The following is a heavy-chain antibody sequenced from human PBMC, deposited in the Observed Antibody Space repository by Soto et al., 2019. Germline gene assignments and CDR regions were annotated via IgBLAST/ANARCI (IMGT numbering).Heavy chain of an antibody. CDR2: IWYDGSNK. CDR3: ARDKSEYSYGSGLIPYFDY. V-gene: IGHV3-33*01. CDR1: GFTFSSYG. J-gene: IGHJ4*02. Sequence: GGSLRLSCAASGFTFSSYGMHWVRQAPGKGLEWVAVIWYDGSNKYYADSVKGRFTISRDNSKNTLYLQMNSLRAEDTAVYYCARDKSEYSYGSGLIPYFDYWGQGTLVTVSS. D-gene: IGHD5-18*01.